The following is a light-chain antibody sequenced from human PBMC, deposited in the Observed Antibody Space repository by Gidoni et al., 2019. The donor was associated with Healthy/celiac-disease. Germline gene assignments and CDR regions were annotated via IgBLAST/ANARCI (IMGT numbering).Light chain of an antibody. Sequence: DIVFTQSPGTLSLSPGERATLSCRASQSVSSSYLAWYQQKPGQAPRLLIYGASSRATGIPDRFSGSGYGTDFTLTISRLEPEDFAVYYCQQYGSSPRTFGGGTKVEIK. CDR2: GAS. CDR3: QQYGSSPRT. J-gene: IGKJ4*01. V-gene: IGKV3-20*01. CDR1: QSVSSSY.